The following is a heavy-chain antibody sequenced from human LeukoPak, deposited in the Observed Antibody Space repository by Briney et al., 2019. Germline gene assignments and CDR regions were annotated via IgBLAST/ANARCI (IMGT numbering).Heavy chain of an antibody. D-gene: IGHD3-10*01. J-gene: IGHJ4*02. CDR2: ILPSGTS. Sequence: PSETLSLTRTVSGDSMSSFYWNWIRQPAGKGLEWIGRILPSGTSFSIPSLRSRLTVSLDTSKNQFSLRLNSVTAADTAVYYCARESVIRGVSHFDYWGQGTLVTVSA. CDR3: ARESVIRGVSHFDY. CDR1: GDSMSSFY. V-gene: IGHV4-4*07.